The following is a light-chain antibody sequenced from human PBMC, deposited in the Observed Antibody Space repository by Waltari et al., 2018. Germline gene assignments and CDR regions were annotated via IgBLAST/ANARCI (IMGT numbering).Light chain of an antibody. CDR2: VNSDCSH. CDR3: QTGGHGTWV. J-gene: IGLJ3*02. V-gene: IGLV4-69*01. CDR1: RWHSNHV. Sequence: QLILTQSPSASASLGASVKLTCPLIRWHSNHVIASLTQQPENGPRFLKKVNSDCSHSKGDGIPDRFSGSSSGAERYLSISSLQSEDEDDYFCQTGGHGTWVFGGGNKLTVL.